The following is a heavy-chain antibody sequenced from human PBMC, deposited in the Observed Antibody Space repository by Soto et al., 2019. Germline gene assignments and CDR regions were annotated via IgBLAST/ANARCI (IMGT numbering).Heavy chain of an antibody. CDR2: IWSDGSNK. D-gene: IGHD2-2*01. Sequence: QVHLVESGGGVVQPGRSLRLSCAASGFTFSANAMHWVRQAPGKGLEWVAVIWSDGSNKYYANSVKGRFTISRDNSKNTLYLHMNSLRAEDKAVYFCARYTYPSSPYFFDYCGQGTLVTVSS. CDR3: ARYTYPSSPYFFDY. J-gene: IGHJ4*02. V-gene: IGHV3-33*01. CDR1: GFTFSANA.